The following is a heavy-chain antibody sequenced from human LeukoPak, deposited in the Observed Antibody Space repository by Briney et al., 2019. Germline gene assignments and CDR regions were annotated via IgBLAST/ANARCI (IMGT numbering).Heavy chain of an antibody. CDR3: ARNLAYCGGDCYSSAFDI. V-gene: IGHV3-7*01. D-gene: IGHD2-21*02. CDR1: GFTFSSYW. J-gene: IGHJ3*02. CDR2: IKQDGSEK. Sequence: GGSLRLSCAASGFTFSSYWMSWVRQASGKGLEWVANIKQDGSEKYYVDSVKGRFTISRDNAKNSLYLQMNSLRAEDTAVYYCARNLAYCGGDCYSSAFDIWGQGTMVTVSS.